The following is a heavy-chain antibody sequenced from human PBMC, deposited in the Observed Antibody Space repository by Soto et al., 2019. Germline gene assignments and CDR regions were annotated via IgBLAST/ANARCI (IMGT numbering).Heavy chain of an antibody. Sequence: GGSLRLSCAASGVTFSSYAMSWVRQAPGKGLEWVSAISGSGGSTYYADSVKGRFTISRDNSKNTLYLQMNSLRAEDTAVYYCAKGTGNYSSSYRHYFVHSCQAPLATVPS. V-gene: IGHV3-23*01. D-gene: IGHD6-13*01. CDR3: AKGTGNYSSSYRHYFVH. J-gene: IGHJ4*02. CDR2: ISGSGGST. CDR1: GVTFSSYA.